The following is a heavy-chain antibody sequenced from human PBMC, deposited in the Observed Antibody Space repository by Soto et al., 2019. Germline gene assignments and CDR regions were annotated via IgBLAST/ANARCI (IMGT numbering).Heavy chain of an antibody. CDR3: ARVLIVYAIASDGMDV. V-gene: IGHV5-51*01. Sequence: LKISCKGSGYSFTSYWIGWVRQMPGKGLEWMGIIYPGDSDTRYSPSFQGQVTISADKSISTAYLQWSSLKASDTAMYYCARVLIVYAIASDGMDVWGQGTTVTVSS. D-gene: IGHD2-8*01. CDR2: IYPGDSDT. CDR1: GYSFTSYW. J-gene: IGHJ6*02.